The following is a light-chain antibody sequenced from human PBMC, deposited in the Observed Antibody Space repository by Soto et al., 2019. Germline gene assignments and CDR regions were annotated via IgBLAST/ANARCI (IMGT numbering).Light chain of an antibody. V-gene: IGLV2-14*03. J-gene: IGLJ1*01. Sequence: QSALTQPASVSGSPGQSIIISCTGTSSDVGGYDYVSWYQHHPGKAPKLIICDVSDRPSGVSNRFSGPKYGNTDSLTISRLEAEDEGDYYCRSYRNSSTPWVFRTRTKV. CDR1: SSDVGGYDY. CDR3: RSYRNSSTPWV. CDR2: DVS.